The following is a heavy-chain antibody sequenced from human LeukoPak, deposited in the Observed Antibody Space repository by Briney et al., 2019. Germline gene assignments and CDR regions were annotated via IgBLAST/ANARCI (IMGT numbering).Heavy chain of an antibody. CDR1: GGSISNFY. CDR2: IYTSGST. CDR3: ARAYGDQTNDY. J-gene: IGHJ4*02. D-gene: IGHD4-17*01. V-gene: IGHV4-4*07. Sequence: PSETLSLTCTVSGGSISNFYWSWIRQPAGKGLEWIGRIYTSGSTNYNPSLKGRVTMSVDTSKNQFSLKLRSVTAADTAVYYCARAYGDQTNDYWGQGTLVTVSS.